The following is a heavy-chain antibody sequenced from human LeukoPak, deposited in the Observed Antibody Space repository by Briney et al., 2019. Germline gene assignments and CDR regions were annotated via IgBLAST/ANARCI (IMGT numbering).Heavy chain of an antibody. Sequence: TSQTLSLTCTVSGGSISSGDYYWSWIRQPPGKGLEWIGYIYYSGSTYYNPSLKSRVTISVDTSKNQFSLKLSSVTAADTAVYYCAREPNSIDPYYFDYWGQRTLVTVSS. CDR3: AREPNSIDPYYFDY. CDR1: GGSISSGDYY. CDR2: IYYSGST. J-gene: IGHJ4*02. V-gene: IGHV4-30-4*01. D-gene: IGHD4-11*01.